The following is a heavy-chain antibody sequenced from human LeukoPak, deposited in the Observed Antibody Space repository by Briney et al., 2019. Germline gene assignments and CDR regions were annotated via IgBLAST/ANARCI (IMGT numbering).Heavy chain of an antibody. D-gene: IGHD3-22*01. CDR1: GGSISSYY. J-gene: IGHJ6*02. CDR2: IYTSGST. Sequence: SETLSLTCTVSGGSISSYYWSWIRQPAGKGLEWIGRIYTSGSTNYNPSLKSRVTMSVDTSKNQFSLKLSSVTAADTAVYYCARGDYYDSSGYYSHYYYGIDVWGQGTTVTVSS. CDR3: ARGDYYDSSGYYSHYYYGIDV. V-gene: IGHV4-4*07.